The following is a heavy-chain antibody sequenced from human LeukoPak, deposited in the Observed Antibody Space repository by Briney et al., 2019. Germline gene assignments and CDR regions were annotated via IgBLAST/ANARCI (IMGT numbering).Heavy chain of an antibody. CDR3: ARRTERAFDI. Sequence: SETLSLTCAASGYSISSAYNWGWIRQPPGKGLEWIGSVYHSGSTYYKPSLQSRATISVDTSKNQFSLKLSSVTAADTAVYYCARRTERAFDIWGQGTMVTVSS. CDR1: GYSISSAYN. J-gene: IGHJ3*02. V-gene: IGHV4-38-2*01. CDR2: VYHSGST. D-gene: IGHD1/OR15-1a*01.